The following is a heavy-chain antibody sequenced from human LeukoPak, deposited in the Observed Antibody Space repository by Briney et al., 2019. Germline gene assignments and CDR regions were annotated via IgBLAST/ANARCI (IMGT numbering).Heavy chain of an antibody. V-gene: IGHV1-8*01. J-gene: IGHJ3*02. CDR3: ARQVVAATSDAFDI. CDR1: GYTFTSYD. D-gene: IGHD2-15*01. CDR2: MNPNSGNT. Sequence: ASVKVSCKASGYTFTSYDINWVRQATGQGLEWMGWMNPNSGNTGYAQKFQGRVTMTRNTSISTAYMELSSLRSEDTAVYYRARQVVAATSDAFDIWGQGTMVTVSS.